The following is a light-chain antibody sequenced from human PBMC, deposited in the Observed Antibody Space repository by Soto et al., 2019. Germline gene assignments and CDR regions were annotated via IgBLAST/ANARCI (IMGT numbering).Light chain of an antibody. V-gene: IGLV2-8*01. J-gene: IGLJ1*01. Sequence: QSALTQPPSASGSPGQSVTISCTGTSSDVGGYNFVSWYQHHPGKAPKLMLYEVSKRPSGVPDRFSGSKSGNTASLTVSGLQAEDEADYYCSPHAGSTYVFGTGTKVTVL. CDR1: SSDVGGYNF. CDR3: SPHAGSTYV. CDR2: EVS.